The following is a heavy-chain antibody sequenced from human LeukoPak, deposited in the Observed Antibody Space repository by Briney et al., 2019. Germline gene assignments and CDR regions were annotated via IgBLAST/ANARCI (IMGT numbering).Heavy chain of an antibody. D-gene: IGHD1-1*01. V-gene: IGHV4-59*08. Sequence: SETLSLTRTVSGGSISSYYWSWIRQPPGGGLVWSGSIYYSGSATDTPSLKRRVTISVDTSKNQFSLRLSSVTAADTAVYYCARHGTSSYYYYAMDVWGQGTTVTVSS. CDR1: GGSISSYY. CDR3: ARHGTSSYYYYAMDV. CDR2: IYYSGSA. J-gene: IGHJ6*02.